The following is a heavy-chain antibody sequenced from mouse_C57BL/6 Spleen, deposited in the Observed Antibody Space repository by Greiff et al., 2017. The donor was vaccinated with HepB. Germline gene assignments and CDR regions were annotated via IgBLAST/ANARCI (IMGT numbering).Heavy chain of an antibody. CDR1: GYTFTSYW. Sequence: QVQLQQPGAELVKPGASVKLSCKASGYTFTSYWMQWVKQRPGQGLEWIGEIDPSDSYTNYNQKFKGKATLTVDTSSSTAYMQLSSLTSEDSAVYYGARSRAQATSAWFADWGQGTLVTVSA. CDR3: ARSRAQATSAWFAD. V-gene: IGHV1-50*01. D-gene: IGHD3-2*02. J-gene: IGHJ3*01. CDR2: IDPSDSYT.